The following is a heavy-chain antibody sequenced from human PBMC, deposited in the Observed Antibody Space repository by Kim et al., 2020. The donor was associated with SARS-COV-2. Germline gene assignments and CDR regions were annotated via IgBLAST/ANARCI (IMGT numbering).Heavy chain of an antibody. J-gene: IGHJ4*02. CDR3: AKDLRRYDFWSGYYFDY. Sequence: VKGRFTISRDKSKNTLYLQMNSLRAEDTAVYYCAKDLRRYDFWSGYYFDYWGQGTLVTVSS. D-gene: IGHD3-3*01. V-gene: IGHV3-23*01.